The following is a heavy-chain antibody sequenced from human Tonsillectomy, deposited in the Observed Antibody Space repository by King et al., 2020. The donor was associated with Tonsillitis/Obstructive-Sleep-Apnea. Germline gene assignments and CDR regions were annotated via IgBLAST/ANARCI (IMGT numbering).Heavy chain of an antibody. D-gene: IGHD6-13*01. CDR3: TRAPECSSSWYEELRHYFDY. CDR1: GFTFGDYA. CDR2: IRSEAFGGTT. V-gene: IGHV3-49*04. Sequence: VQLVESGGGLVQPGRSLRLSCTASGFTFGDYAMSWVRQAAGKGLEWVGLIRSEAFGGTTEYAASVKGRFTISRDDSKSIAYLQMNSLKTEDTALYYCTRAPECSSSWYEELRHYFDYWGQGTLVTVSS. J-gene: IGHJ4*02.